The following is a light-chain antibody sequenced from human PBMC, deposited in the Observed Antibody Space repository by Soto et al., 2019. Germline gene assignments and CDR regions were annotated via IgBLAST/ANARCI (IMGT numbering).Light chain of an antibody. CDR3: LLSYSGAHVI. Sequence: QAVVTQEPSLTVSPGGTATLTCGSSTGAVTSGHYPYWFQQKPGQAPRTLIYDTSNKQSWTPARFSGSLLGGKAALTLSGAQPEDEAEYYCLLSYSGAHVIFGGGTKLTVL. CDR1: TGAVTSGHY. J-gene: IGLJ2*01. CDR2: DTS. V-gene: IGLV7-46*01.